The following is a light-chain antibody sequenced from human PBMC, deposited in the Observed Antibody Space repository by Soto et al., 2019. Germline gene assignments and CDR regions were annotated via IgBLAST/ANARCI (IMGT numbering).Light chain of an antibody. CDR2: GAS. V-gene: IGKV3-15*01. Sequence: EIVMTQSPATLSVSPGERATLSCRASQSVSSYLAWYQQKPGQAPRLLIYGASTRATGIPARFSGSGSGTEFPLTISSLHSEDFAVYYCQQYYNWPRTFGQGTKVEI. CDR1: QSVSSY. CDR3: QQYYNWPRT. J-gene: IGKJ1*01.